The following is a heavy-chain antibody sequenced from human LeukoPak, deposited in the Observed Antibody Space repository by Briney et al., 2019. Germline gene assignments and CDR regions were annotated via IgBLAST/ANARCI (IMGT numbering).Heavy chain of an antibody. CDR3: ARLGCSGGSCYSPYYYYGMDV. CDR2: IYYSGST. Sequence: PSETLSLTCTVSGGSISSYYWSWIRQPPGKGLEWIGNIYYSGSTNYNPSLKSRVTISVDTSKNQFSLKLSSVTAADTAVYYCARLGCSGGSCYSPYYYYGMDVWGQGTTVAVSS. D-gene: IGHD2-15*01. V-gene: IGHV4-59*08. CDR1: GGSISSYY. J-gene: IGHJ6*02.